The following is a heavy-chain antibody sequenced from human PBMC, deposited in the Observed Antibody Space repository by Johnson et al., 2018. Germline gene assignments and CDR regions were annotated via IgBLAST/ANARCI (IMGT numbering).Heavy chain of an antibody. CDR1: GFIFSSYG. J-gene: IGHJ3*02. Sequence: QVQLVESGGGVVQHGRSLRLSCAVSGFIFSSYGMHWVRQAPGKGLEWVAFISYAGSHTYSGDSVKGRFTISRDNSKNTLYLQMNSLRAEDTAVYYCARDLGAFDIWGQGTMVTVSS. CDR3: ARDLGAFDI. CDR2: ISYAGSHT. V-gene: IGHV3-30*03.